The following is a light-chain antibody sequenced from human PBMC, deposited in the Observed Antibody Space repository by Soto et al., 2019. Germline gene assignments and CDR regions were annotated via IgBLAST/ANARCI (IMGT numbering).Light chain of an antibody. CDR1: QSVSSN. CDR3: QQYNNLPPGHT. CDR2: GAS. J-gene: IGKJ2*01. V-gene: IGKV3-15*01. Sequence: EIVMTQSPATLSVSPGETATLSCRASQSVSSNLAWYQQKPGQAPRLLIYGASTRATGIPARFSGSGSGTEFTLTISSLQSEYFAVYYCQQYNNLPPGHTFGQGTKLEIK.